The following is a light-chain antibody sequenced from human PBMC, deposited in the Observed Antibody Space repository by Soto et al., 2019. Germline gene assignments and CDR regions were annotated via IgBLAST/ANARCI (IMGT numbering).Light chain of an antibody. CDR2: DNT. V-gene: IGLV1-40*01. J-gene: IGLJ3*02. CDR3: QSFDISLSGRV. Sequence: QSVLTQPPSVSGAPGQRVTISCTGGSSNIGADYDVHWYQQFPGTAHKLLIYDNTNRPSGVPDRFSGSKSGTSASLAITGLQAEDEADYYCQSFDISLSGRVFGAGTKLTVL. CDR1: SSNIGADYD.